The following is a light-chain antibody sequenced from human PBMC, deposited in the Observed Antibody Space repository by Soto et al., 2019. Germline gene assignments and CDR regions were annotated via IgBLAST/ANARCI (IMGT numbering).Light chain of an antibody. Sequence: TQPASVSVGPGQTSKITCGGDEIGSKIVHWYKQRAGQAPSAVVFDATERRSGIPDRISASRSGDTATLTISRVDAGDEVDYYCQVWASTAEVFVVGSGTKVTVL. CDR2: DAT. CDR3: QVWASTAEVFV. J-gene: IGLJ1*01. V-gene: IGLV3-21*02. CDR1: EIGSKI.